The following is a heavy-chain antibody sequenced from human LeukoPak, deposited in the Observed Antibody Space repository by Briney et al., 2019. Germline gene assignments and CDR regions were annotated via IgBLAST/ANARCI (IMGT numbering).Heavy chain of an antibody. D-gene: IGHD6-13*01. CDR3: ARRGPGSSLGDY. V-gene: IGHV1-2*06. J-gene: IGHJ4*02. CDR1: GYTFSGHY. CDR2: INPNSGGT. Sequence: ASVKVSCKASGYTFSGHYLHWVRQAPGQGLEWMGRINPNSGGTKYAQKFQNRVTMTSDTSVSTAYMELSRLRSDDTAVYYCARRGPGSSLGDYWGQGTLVTVSS.